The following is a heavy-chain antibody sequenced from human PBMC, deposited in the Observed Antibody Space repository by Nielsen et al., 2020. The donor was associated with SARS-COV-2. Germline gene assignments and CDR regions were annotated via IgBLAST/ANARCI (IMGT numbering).Heavy chain of an antibody. Sequence: ASVKVSCKASGYTFTTYGVSWVRQAPGQGLQWMGWISAKSGDTNYAQKFQGRVTMTRDTSTSTVYMELTSLRSEDTAVYYCARERGPYEYGLDVWGQGTTVTVSS. V-gene: IGHV1-18*01. D-gene: IGHD3-22*01. CDR2: ISAKSGDT. J-gene: IGHJ6*02. CDR1: GYTFTTYG. CDR3: ARERGPYEYGLDV.